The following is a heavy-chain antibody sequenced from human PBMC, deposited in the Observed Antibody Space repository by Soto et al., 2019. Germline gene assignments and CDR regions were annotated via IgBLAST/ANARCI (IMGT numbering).Heavy chain of an antibody. V-gene: IGHV4-30-2*01. CDR3: ARACSSTSCYDY. J-gene: IGHJ4*02. CDR1: GGSISSGGYS. CDR2: IYHSGST. Sequence: PSETLSLTCAVSGGSISSGGYSWSWIRQPPGKGLEWIGYIYHSGSTYYSPSLKSRVTISVDRSKNQFSLKLSSVTAADTAVYYCARACSSTSCYDYWGQGTLVTVSS. D-gene: IGHD2-2*01.